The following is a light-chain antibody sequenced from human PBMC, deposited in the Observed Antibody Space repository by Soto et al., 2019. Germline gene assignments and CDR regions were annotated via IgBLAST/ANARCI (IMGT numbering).Light chain of an antibody. CDR3: AAWDDSLNGFV. Sequence: QSVLTQPPSVSGTPGPRLTISCSGSSSNIGSTSVTWFQQLPGTAPKLLIHTNINRPSGVPDRFSGSRSGTSASLAISELQSEDEADYYCAAWDDSLNGFVFGTGTKLTVL. J-gene: IGLJ1*01. CDR2: TNI. CDR1: SSNIGSTS. V-gene: IGLV1-44*01.